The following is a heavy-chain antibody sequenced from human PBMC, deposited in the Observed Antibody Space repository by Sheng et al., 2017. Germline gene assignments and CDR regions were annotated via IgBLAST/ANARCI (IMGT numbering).Heavy chain of an antibody. V-gene: IGHV1-69*05. CDR2: IIPIFGTA. CDR3: ARGGYYDSSGYYRYWYFDL. D-gene: IGHD3-22*01. Sequence: QVQLVQSGAEVKKPGSSVKVSCKASGGTFSSYAISWVRQAPGQGLEWMGGIIPIFGTANYAQKFQGRVTITTDESTSTAYMELSSLRSEDTAVYYCARGGYYDSSGYYRYWYFDLWGRGTLVTVSS. J-gene: IGHJ2*01. CDR1: GGTFSSYA.